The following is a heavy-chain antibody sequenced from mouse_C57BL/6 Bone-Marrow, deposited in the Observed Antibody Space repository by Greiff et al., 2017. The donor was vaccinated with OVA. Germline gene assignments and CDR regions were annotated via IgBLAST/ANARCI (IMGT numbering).Heavy chain of an antibody. CDR1: GYSITSGYY. CDR2: ISYDGSN. D-gene: IGHD1-1*01. J-gene: IGHJ1*03. V-gene: IGHV3-6*01. Sequence: EVQLQESGPGLVKPSQSLSLTCSVTGYSITSGYYWNWIRQFPGNKLEWMGYISYDGSNNYNPSLKNRISITRDTSKNQFFLKLNSVTTEDTATYYCARGGFFITTVVAWNWYFDVWGTGTTVTVSS. CDR3: ARGGFFITTVVAWNWYFDV.